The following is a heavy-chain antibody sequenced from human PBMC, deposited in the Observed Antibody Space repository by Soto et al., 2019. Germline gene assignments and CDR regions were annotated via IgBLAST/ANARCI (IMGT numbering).Heavy chain of an antibody. Sequence: PSETLSLTCTVSGGSISSYYWSWIRQPPGKGLEWIGYIYYSGSTNYNPSLKSRVTISVDTSKNQFSLKLSSVTAADTAVYYCARDHIVATTFSYYYYYGMDVWGQGTTVTVSS. D-gene: IGHD5-12*01. CDR2: IYYSGST. V-gene: IGHV4-59*01. J-gene: IGHJ6*02. CDR3: ARDHIVATTFSYYYYYGMDV. CDR1: GGSISSYY.